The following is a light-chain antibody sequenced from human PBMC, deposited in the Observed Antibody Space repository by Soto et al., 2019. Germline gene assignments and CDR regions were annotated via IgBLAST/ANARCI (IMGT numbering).Light chain of an antibody. V-gene: IGKV1-5*03. CDR2: KAS. Sequence: DIQMTQSPSTLSASVGDRVTITCRASQSISSWLAWYQQKPGKAPKLLIYKASSLESGVPSRFSGSGSGTEFTLAISSLQPDAVAVYYCQQHCDSPPWTFGQGTKVEIK. J-gene: IGKJ1*01. CDR3: QQHCDSPPWT. CDR1: QSISSW.